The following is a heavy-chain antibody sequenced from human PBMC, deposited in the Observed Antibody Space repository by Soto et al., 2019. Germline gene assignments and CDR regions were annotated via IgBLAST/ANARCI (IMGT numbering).Heavy chain of an antibody. CDR2: IYYSGTT. J-gene: IGHJ4*02. D-gene: IGHD1-26*01. V-gene: IGHV4-28*01. Sequence: QVQLQESGPGLVKPSDTLSLTCAVSGYSISSSNWWGWIRQPPGKGLEWIGYIYYSGTTYYNPSLKSRVTMSVDTSQNQLSLKLTSVTAVDTAVYYCARREIQGPIDYWGQGTLVTVSS. CDR1: GYSISSSNW. CDR3: ARREIQGPIDY.